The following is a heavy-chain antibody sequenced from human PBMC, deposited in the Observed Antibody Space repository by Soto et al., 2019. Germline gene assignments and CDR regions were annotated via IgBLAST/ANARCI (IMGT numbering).Heavy chain of an antibody. Sequence: SETLSLTCTVSGGSISSYYWSWIRQPPGKGLEWIGYIYYSGSTYYNPSLKSRVTISVDTSKNQFSLKLSSVTAADTAVYYCASHLLWFRNDLDYWGQGNLVTVSS. D-gene: IGHD3-10*01. CDR3: ASHLLWFRNDLDY. CDR1: GGSISSYY. J-gene: IGHJ4*02. V-gene: IGHV4-59*04. CDR2: IYYSGST.